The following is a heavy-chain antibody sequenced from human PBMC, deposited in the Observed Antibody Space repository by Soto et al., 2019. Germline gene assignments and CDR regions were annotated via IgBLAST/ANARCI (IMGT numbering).Heavy chain of an antibody. D-gene: IGHD2-15*01. J-gene: IGHJ5*02. CDR1: GFTLSTYW. CDR2: ISSGGTYT. V-gene: IGHV3-74*01. Sequence: HPGGSLRLSCAASGFTLSTYWMHWVRQVPGKGLVWVSRISSGGTYTNYADSVKGRFTISRDSASNTLFLQMNYLTGEDTAVYYCARTFVDGMAGFGPWGQGTLVTVSS. CDR3: ARTFVDGMAGFGP.